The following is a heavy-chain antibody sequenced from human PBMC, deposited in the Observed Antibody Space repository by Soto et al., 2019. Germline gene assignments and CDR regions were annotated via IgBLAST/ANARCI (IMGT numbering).Heavy chain of an antibody. CDR2: INTDGTTT. CDR1: GFTLNNYW. V-gene: IGHV3-74*01. D-gene: IGHD1-26*01. Sequence: GGSLRLSCAASGFTLNNYWMYWVRQAPGKGPVWVSRINTDGTTTNYADSVKGRFTISRDTAKNTLYLQMNGLRADDTAVYYCARGGYPAAFDSWGQGTLVTVSS. CDR3: ARGGYPAAFDS. J-gene: IGHJ4*02.